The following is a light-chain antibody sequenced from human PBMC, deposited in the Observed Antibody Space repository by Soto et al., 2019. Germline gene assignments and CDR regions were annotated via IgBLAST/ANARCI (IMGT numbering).Light chain of an antibody. CDR2: GAS. CDR3: QQYNNWPPYT. CDR1: QSVSSN. J-gene: IGKJ2*01. V-gene: IGKV3D-15*01. Sequence: EIVMTQSPATLSVSPGERATLSCRASQSVSSNLAWYQQKPGQAPRLLIYGASIRATGIPARFSGSGSGTEFTLTISSLQSEDFAVDYCQQYNNWPPYTFGQGTKLEFK.